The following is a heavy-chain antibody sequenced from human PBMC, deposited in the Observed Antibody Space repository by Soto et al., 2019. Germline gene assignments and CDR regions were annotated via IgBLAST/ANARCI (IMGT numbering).Heavy chain of an antibody. V-gene: IGHV3-21*01. CDR3: ARGMVRGILFDY. Sequence: GGSLRLSCAASGFTFSSYSMNWVRQAPGKGLEWVSSISSSNGYIYYSDSLKGRFTISRDNAKNSLYLQMNSLRAEDTAVYFCARGMVRGILFDYWGQGTRVTVAS. CDR2: ISSSNGYI. J-gene: IGHJ4*02. CDR1: GFTFSSYS. D-gene: IGHD3-10*01.